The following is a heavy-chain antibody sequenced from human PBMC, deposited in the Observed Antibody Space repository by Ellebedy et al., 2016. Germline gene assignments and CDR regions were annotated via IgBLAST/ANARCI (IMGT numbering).Heavy chain of an antibody. CDR1: GIGFSDFF. V-gene: IGHV3-23*01. CDR2: ISGDGDTT. D-gene: IGHD4-17*01. J-gene: IGHJ4*02. CDR3: YYGHYSGF. Sequence: GGSLRLSXAASGIGFSDFFMGWVRRAPGGGLEWISTISGDGDTTFSADSVKGRFTISRDNSRYTLYLQMDRLTAADTAVYYCYYGHYSGFWGQGTLVTVSS.